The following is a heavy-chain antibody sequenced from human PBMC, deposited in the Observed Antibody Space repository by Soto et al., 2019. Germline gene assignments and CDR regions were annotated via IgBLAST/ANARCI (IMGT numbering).Heavy chain of an antibody. CDR2: IGPESGAT. CDR1: GYTFTGHY. Sequence: SVKVSCKTSGYTFTGHYIHWVRQAPEQGPEWMGEIGPESGATRYAQKFQGRVTMTRDMSITTVYMELNNLSPDDTAVYYCGRGRSGQIVVFYWGQGTPVTVSS. J-gene: IGHJ4*02. V-gene: IGHV1-2*02. D-gene: IGHD1-26*01. CDR3: GRGRSGQIVVFY.